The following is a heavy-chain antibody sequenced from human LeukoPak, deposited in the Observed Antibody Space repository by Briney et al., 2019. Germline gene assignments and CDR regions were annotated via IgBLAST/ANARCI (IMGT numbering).Heavy chain of an antibody. CDR3: AKDLSYGFFFYFDY. Sequence: GGSLRLSCAASGFSFSSYAIHWVRQAPGKGLEWVSAISGSGGSTYYADSVKGRFTISRDNSKNTLYLQMNSLRAEDTAVYYCAKDLSYGFFFYFDYWGQGTLVTVSS. V-gene: IGHV3-23*01. CDR1: GFSFSSYA. CDR2: ISGSGGST. D-gene: IGHD5-18*01. J-gene: IGHJ4*02.